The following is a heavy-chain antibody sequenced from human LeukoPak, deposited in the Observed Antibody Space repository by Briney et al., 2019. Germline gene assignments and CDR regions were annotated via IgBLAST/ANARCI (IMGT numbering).Heavy chain of an antibody. CDR1: GFIFSSFV. CDR2: IQYDESNK. CDR3: ARQMIEGRHYYSMDV. V-gene: IGHV3-30*02. Sequence: GGSLRLSCVASGFIFSSFVMHWVRQGPGKGLEWVANIQYDESNKYYADSVKGRFTISRDSSKNTVYLQMNSLRGEDTAVYFCARQMIEGRHYYSMDVWGKGTSVTVSS. J-gene: IGHJ6*03. D-gene: IGHD3-22*01.